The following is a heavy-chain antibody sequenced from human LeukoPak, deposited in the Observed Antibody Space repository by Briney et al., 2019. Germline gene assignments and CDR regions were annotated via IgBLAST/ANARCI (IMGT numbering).Heavy chain of an antibody. Sequence: SETLSLTCTVSGGSISSSSYYWGWIRQPPGKGLERIGSIYYSGSTYYNPSLKSRVTISVDTSKNQFSLKLSSVTAADTAVYYCAREAAAGTSGAFDIWGQGTMVTVSS. CDR3: AREAAAGTSGAFDI. J-gene: IGHJ3*02. V-gene: IGHV4-39*07. CDR2: IYYSGST. CDR1: GGSISSSSYY. D-gene: IGHD6-13*01.